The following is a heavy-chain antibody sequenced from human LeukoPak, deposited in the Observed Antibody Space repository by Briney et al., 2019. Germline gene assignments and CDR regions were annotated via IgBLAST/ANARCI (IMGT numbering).Heavy chain of an antibody. D-gene: IGHD5-18*01. J-gene: IGHJ4*01. CDR2: IYYSGGT. V-gene: IGHV4-39*01. Sequence: SETLSLTCTVSGGSISSSSYYWGWIRQPPGKGLEWIGSIYYSGGTYYNPSLKSRVTISVDTSKNQFSLKLSSVTAADTAVYYCARNLVDSYGSSQFDYWGQGTLVTVSS. CDR1: GGSISSSSYY. CDR3: ARNLVDSYGSSQFDY.